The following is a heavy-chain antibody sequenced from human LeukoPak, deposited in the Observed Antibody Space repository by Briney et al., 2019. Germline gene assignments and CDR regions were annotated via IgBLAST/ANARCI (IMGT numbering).Heavy chain of an antibody. J-gene: IGHJ4*02. V-gene: IGHV3-53*01. CDR2: IYSGGST. D-gene: IGHD4-17*01. CDR3: AKESRPDDYGDYGLFNY. Sequence: HPGGSLRLSCAASGFTVSSNYMSWVRQAPGKGLEWVSVIYSGGSTYYADSVKGRFTISRDNSKTMLYLQMNSLRAEDTAVYYCAKESRPDDYGDYGLFNYWGQGTLVTVSS. CDR1: GFTVSSNY.